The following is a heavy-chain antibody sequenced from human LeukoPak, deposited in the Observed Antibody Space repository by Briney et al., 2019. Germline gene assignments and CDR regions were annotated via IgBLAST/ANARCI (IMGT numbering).Heavy chain of an antibody. J-gene: IGHJ6*02. CDR1: GFTFSSYN. CDR3: AKERPHGMGV. CDR2: ITSTSTYI. Sequence: GGSLRLSCTGSGFTFSSYNMNWVRQAPGKGLEWVSTITSTSTYIAYAGSVKGRLTISRDNADNSVYLQMNSLRADDTAIYYCAKERPHGMGVWGQGTSVTVSS. D-gene: IGHD6-6*01. V-gene: IGHV3-21*01.